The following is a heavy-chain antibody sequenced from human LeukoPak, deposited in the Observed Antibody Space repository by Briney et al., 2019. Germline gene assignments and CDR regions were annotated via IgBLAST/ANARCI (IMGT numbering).Heavy chain of an antibody. V-gene: IGHV5-51*04. Sequence: GESLKISCKGSGYSFTSYWIGWVRQMPGKGLEWMGIIYPGDSDTRYSPSFQGQVTISADKPISTAYLQWSSLKASDTAMYYCARQNYDYVWGSYRYVDYWGQGTLVTVSS. D-gene: IGHD3-16*02. J-gene: IGHJ4*02. CDR1: GYSFTSYW. CDR2: IYPGDSDT. CDR3: ARQNYDYVWGSYRYVDY.